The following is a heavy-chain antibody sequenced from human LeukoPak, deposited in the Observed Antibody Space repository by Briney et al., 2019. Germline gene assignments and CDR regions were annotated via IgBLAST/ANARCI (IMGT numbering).Heavy chain of an antibody. V-gene: IGHV4-34*01. Sequence: SETLSLTCVVYGGSFSGYYWSWIRQPPGKGLEWIGEINHSGSTNYNPSLKSRVTISVDTSKNQFSLKLSSVTAADTAVSSPYAPAENYWGQGTLVTVSS. CDR3: YAPAENY. J-gene: IGHJ4*02. CDR2: INHSGST. D-gene: IGHD2-2*01. CDR1: GGSFSGYY.